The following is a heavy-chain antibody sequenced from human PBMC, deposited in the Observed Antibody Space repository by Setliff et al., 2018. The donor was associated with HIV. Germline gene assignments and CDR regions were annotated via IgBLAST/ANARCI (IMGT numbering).Heavy chain of an antibody. J-gene: IGHJ3*02. CDR2: ISSSGSYI. D-gene: IGHD2-2*01. Sequence: GGSLRLSCAASGFTFFDYALNWVRQAPGKGLEWVSSISSSGSYIYYADSVKGRFTISRDHATSALYPQMDSLRAEDTALYYCTRPHSTRDAFDIWGQGTMVTVSS. V-gene: IGHV3-21*01. CDR3: TRPHSTRDAFDI. CDR1: GFTFFDYA.